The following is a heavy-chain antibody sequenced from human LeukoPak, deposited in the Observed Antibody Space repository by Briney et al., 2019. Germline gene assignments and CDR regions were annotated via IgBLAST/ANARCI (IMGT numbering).Heavy chain of an antibody. Sequence: SETLSLTCTVSGGSISSSSYYWSWIRQPPGKGLEWIGYIYYSGSTNYNPSLKSRVTISVDTSKNQFSLKLSSVTAADTAVYYCARLADGYNPTHFDYWGQGTLVTVSS. CDR1: GGSISSSSYY. D-gene: IGHD5-24*01. CDR3: ARLADGYNPTHFDY. V-gene: IGHV4-61*05. J-gene: IGHJ4*02. CDR2: IYYSGST.